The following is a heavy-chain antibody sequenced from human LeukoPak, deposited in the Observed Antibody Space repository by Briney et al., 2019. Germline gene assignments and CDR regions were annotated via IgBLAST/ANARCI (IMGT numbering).Heavy chain of an antibody. Sequence: GGSLRLSCAASGFTFSTYSMTWVRQAPGKGLEWLSYIGTSSSTIYYADSVKGRFTISRDNAKNSLYLQMNSLRDEDTAVYYCARDNNWAFDYWGQGTLVTVSS. CDR1: GFTFSTYS. J-gene: IGHJ4*02. D-gene: IGHD1-20*01. CDR2: IGTSSSTI. CDR3: ARDNNWAFDY. V-gene: IGHV3-48*02.